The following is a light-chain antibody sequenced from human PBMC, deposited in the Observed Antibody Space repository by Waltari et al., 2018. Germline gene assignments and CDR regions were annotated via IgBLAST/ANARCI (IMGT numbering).Light chain of an antibody. CDR2: DVT. Sequence: QSALTQPASVSGSPGQSITIPCPGTNSDIGGYNYVPCYQQHPGRAPKLMIYDVTYRPSGSSLRFSGSKSGNTASLTISGLRAEDEAYYYCTSYTTTSTLVLFGGGTKLTVL. J-gene: IGLJ2*01. CDR3: TSYTTTSTLVL. CDR1: NSDIGGYNY. V-gene: IGLV2-14*03.